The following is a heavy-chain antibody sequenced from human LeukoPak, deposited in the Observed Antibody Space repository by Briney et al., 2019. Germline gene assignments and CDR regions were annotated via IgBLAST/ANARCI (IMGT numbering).Heavy chain of an antibody. Sequence: ASVKVSCKASGYTFTSYGISWVRQAPGQGLEWMGIINPSGGSTSYAQKFQGRVTMTRDMSTSTDYMELSSLRSEDTAVYYCARDNSVEDTAWWFDPRGQGTLVTVSS. CDR1: GYTFTSYG. CDR3: ARDNSVEDTAWWFDP. D-gene: IGHD4-23*01. J-gene: IGHJ5*02. V-gene: IGHV1-46*01. CDR2: INPSGGST.